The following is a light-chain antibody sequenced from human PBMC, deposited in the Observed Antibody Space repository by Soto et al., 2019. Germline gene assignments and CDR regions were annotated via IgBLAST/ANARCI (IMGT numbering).Light chain of an antibody. CDR2: EVS. Sequence: QSALTQPASVSGSPGQSITISCTGTSSDVGSYNLVSWYQQHPGKAPKLMISEVSNRPSGVSNRFSGSKSGNTASLTISGLRAEDEADSYCSSYTGTSPPLVFGGGTKLTVL. V-gene: IGLV2-14*02. CDR1: SSDVGSYNL. J-gene: IGLJ3*02. CDR3: SSYTGTSPPLV.